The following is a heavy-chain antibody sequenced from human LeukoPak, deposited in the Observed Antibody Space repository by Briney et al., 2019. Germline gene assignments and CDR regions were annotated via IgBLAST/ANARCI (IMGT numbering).Heavy chain of an antibody. D-gene: IGHD4/OR15-4a*01. CDR3: ARGDYITSRSRFDY. CDR2: VNPSGGTT. CDR1: GYTFTSFY. V-gene: IGHV1-46*01. J-gene: IGHJ4*02. Sequence: ASVKFSCKASGYTFTSFYMHWVRQAPGQGLEWMGVVNPSGGTTSYAQKFQGRVTMTRDMSTSTIYMELSSLRSEDTAIYYCARGDYITSRSRFDYWGQGTLVTVSS.